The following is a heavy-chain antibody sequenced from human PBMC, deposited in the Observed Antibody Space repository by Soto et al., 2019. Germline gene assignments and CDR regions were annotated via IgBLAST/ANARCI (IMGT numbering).Heavy chain of an antibody. J-gene: IGHJ4*02. Sequence: ASVKVSCKASGYTFTGYYMHWVRQAPGQGLEWMGWINPNSGGTNYAQKFQGRVTTTRDTSISTAYMELSRLRSDDTAVYYCARYYDILNGLDYWGQGSLVTVSS. CDR2: INPNSGGT. D-gene: IGHD3-9*01. V-gene: IGHV1-2*02. CDR1: GYTFTGYY. CDR3: ARYYDILNGLDY.